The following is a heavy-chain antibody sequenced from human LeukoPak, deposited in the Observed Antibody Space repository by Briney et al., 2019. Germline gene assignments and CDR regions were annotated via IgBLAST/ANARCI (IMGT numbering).Heavy chain of an antibody. CDR2: LSTSGST. V-gene: IGHV4-4*07. CDR1: GGSVSAYY. D-gene: IGHD6-19*01. CDR3: AVSSGWYRGGLDY. Sequence: SETLSLTCSVSGGSVSAYYWSWIRQPAGKGLEWVGRLSTSGSTNYDPSLKSRVTISVDTSKNQFSLKLTSVTAADTAVYYCAVSSGWYRGGLDYWGQGTLVTVSS. J-gene: IGHJ4*02.